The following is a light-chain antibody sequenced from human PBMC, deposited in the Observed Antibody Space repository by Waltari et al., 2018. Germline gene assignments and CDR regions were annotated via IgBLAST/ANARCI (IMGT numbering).Light chain of an antibody. Sequence: QSVLTQPPSASGTPGQRVTISCSGSSSNIGSNALNWYQHLPGTAPPLLIYSHDQRPSGVPERFSGSKSGTSASLAISGLQSEDEADYYCGAWDDRLNVYVFGTGTRVTVL. CDR2: SHD. V-gene: IGLV1-44*01. CDR3: GAWDDRLNVYV. J-gene: IGLJ1*01. CDR1: SSNIGSNA.